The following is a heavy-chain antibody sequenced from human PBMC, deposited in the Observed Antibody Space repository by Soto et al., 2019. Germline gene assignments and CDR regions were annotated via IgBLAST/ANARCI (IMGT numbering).Heavy chain of an antibody. D-gene: IGHD5-18*01. Sequence: SETLSLTCTVSGGSMSSNYWTWIRQSPGKGLEWIGYIYYTGSTKYNPSLKSRVTISLDTSKNQFSLRLTSVTSADTAVYYCARGRGYSYGPYYFDYWGQGTLVTVSS. CDR1: GGSMSSNY. J-gene: IGHJ4*02. CDR3: ARGRGYSYGPYYFDY. V-gene: IGHV4-59*01. CDR2: IYYTGST.